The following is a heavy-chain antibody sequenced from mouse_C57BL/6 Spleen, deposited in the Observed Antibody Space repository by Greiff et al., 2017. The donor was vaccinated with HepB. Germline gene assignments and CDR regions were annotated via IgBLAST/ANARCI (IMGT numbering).Heavy chain of an antibody. V-gene: IGHV5-4*01. J-gene: IGHJ4*01. Sequence: EVKVVESGGGLVKPGGSLKLSCAASGFTFSSYAMSWVRQTPEKRLEWVATISDGGSYTYYPDNVKGRFTISRDIAKNNLYLQMSHLKSEDTAMYYCARDLYYYGSSLMDYWGQGTSVTVSS. D-gene: IGHD1-1*01. CDR1: GFTFSSYA. CDR3: ARDLYYYGSSLMDY. CDR2: ISDGGSYT.